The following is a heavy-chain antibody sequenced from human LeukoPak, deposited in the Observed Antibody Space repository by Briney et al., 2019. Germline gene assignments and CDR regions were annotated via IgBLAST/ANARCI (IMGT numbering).Heavy chain of an antibody. CDR1: RYTLTGYY. D-gene: IGHD5-18*01. CDR2: IVPILVIA. Sequence: SVKVSCKASRYTLTGYYMHWVRQAPGQGLEWMGRIVPILVIANYAQEFQGRLIITADKATSSAYMKLSSLRSEDTAVYYCARDQGDNSYGYYAIWYAFDVWGQGTMVTVSS. V-gene: IGHV1-69*04. CDR3: ARDQGDNSYGYYAIWYAFDV. J-gene: IGHJ3*01.